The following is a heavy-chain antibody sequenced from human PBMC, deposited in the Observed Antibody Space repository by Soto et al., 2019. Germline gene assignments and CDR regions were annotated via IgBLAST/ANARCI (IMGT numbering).Heavy chain of an antibody. D-gene: IGHD6-6*01. V-gene: IGHV1-69*08. J-gene: IGHJ4*02. CDR2: IIPILGIA. Sequence: QVQLVQSGAEVKKPGSSVKVSCKASGGTFSSYTISWVRQAPGQGLEWMGRIIPILGIANYAQKFQGRVTITAEKSTSTAYMERSSLRSEDTAVYYCAREQRGSSDYWGRGTLVTVSS. CDR3: AREQRGSSDY. CDR1: GGTFSSYT.